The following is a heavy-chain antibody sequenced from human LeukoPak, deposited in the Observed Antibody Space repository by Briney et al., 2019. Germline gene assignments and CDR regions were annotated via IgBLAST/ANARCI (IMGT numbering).Heavy chain of an antibody. Sequence: GGSLRLSCAASGFTFSSHWMHWVRQTPGKGLVWVSRIKSDGSSVDYADSVKGRFTISRDNAKNTLYLQMNSLRAEDMAVYYCARDTYYDLYYYFDYWGQGTLVTVSS. D-gene: IGHD3-22*01. CDR3: ARDTYYDLYYYFDY. J-gene: IGHJ4*02. CDR1: GFTFSSHW. CDR2: IKSDGSSV. V-gene: IGHV3-74*01.